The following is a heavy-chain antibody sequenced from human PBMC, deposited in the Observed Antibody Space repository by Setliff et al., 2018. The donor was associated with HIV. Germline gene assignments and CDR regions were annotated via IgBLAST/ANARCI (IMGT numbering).Heavy chain of an antibody. J-gene: IGHJ3*02. CDR3: ARGSSSIAAAYPDALDI. Sequence: ASVKVSCKASGYTFTIYSINWVRQAPGQGLEWMGSISGYNGNTNYAQKFQGRVTMTTDTSTSTAYMELRSLRSGDTAVYYCARGSSSIAAAYPDALDIWGQGTMVT. CDR1: GYTFTIYS. V-gene: IGHV1-18*01. D-gene: IGHD6-13*01. CDR2: ISGYNGNT.